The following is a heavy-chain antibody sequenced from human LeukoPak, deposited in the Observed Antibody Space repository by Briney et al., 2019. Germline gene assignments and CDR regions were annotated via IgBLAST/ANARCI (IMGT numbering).Heavy chain of an antibody. J-gene: IGHJ4*02. Sequence: GGSLRLSCAASGFTFSGYAMHWVRQAPGKGLEWVAVISYDGSNKYYADSVKGRFTISRDNSKNTLYLQMNSLRAEDTAVYYCARSDSSGWFDYWGQGTLVTVSS. CDR1: GFTFSGYA. CDR3: ARSDSSGWFDY. V-gene: IGHV3-30-3*01. CDR2: ISYDGSNK. D-gene: IGHD6-19*01.